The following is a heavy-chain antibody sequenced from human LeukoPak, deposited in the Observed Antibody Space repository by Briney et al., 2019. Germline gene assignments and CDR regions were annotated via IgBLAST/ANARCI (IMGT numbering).Heavy chain of an antibody. CDR3: ARDPNGDYIGAFDF. CDR1: GFTFSIYA. D-gene: IGHD4-17*01. CDR2: IIGSGAWA. Sequence: GGSLRLSCAASGFTFSIYAMSWVRQAPGKGLEWVSAIIGSGAWALYADSVKGRFTISRDNSKNTLYLQMSSLRGEDTAVYYCARDPNGDYIGAFDFWGQGTMVTVSS. V-gene: IGHV3-23*01. J-gene: IGHJ3*01.